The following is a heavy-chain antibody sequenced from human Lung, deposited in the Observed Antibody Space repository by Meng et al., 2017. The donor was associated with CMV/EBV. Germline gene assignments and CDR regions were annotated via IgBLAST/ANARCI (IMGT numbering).Heavy chain of an antibody. Sequence: LSCAVSGGVINVYYWSWIRQPPGKGLEWVGSISYDGTTSYNPSLNSRVTISLDTSKSQFSLKLTSVTAADAALYYCAGLLPSGKYVHHWFDPWGQGTXVTVSS. CDR1: GGVINVYY. V-gene: IGHV4-59*12. J-gene: IGHJ5*01. D-gene: IGHD3-10*02. CDR2: ISYDGTT. CDR3: AGLLPSGKYVHHWFDP.